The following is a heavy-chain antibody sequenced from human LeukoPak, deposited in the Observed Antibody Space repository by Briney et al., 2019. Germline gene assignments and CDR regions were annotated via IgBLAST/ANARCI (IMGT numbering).Heavy chain of an antibody. CDR1: GFTFNNYA. D-gene: IGHD3-10*01. J-gene: IGHJ4*02. CDR3: AKEQTSSGYFDY. CDR2: ISGNGGRT. Sequence: EGSLRLSCAASGFTFNNYAMSWVRQAPGKGLEWVAAISGNGGRTDYRDSVKGRFTISRDNPKNTLYLLMNSLSAEDTALYYCAKEQTSSGYFDYWGQGTLVTVSS. V-gene: IGHV3-23*01.